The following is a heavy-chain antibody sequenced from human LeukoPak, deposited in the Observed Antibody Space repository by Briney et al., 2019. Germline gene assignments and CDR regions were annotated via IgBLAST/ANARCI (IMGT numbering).Heavy chain of an antibody. CDR1: GFTFDDYA. D-gene: IGHD1-26*01. CDR2: ISWNSGSI. V-gene: IGHV3-9*01. CDR3: AKVLAVGANHDAFDI. Sequence: SLRLSCAASGFTFDDYAMHWVRQAPGKGLEWVSGISWNSGSIGYADSVKGRFTISRDNAKNSLYLQMNSLRAEDTALYYCAKVLAVGANHDAFDIWGQGTMVTVSS. J-gene: IGHJ3*02.